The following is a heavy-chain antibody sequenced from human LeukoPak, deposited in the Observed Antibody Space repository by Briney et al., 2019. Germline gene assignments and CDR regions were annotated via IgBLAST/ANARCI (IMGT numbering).Heavy chain of an antibody. D-gene: IGHD3-22*01. CDR2: IDSSSEKI. V-gene: IGHV3-48*01. J-gene: IGHJ4*02. Sequence: GGSLRLSCTASGFTFNTYSLNWVRQAPGKGLEWISYIDSSSEKIFYADSVKGRFTISRDNGKNSLFLQMNSLRAEDTAVYYCARKNDYYDSSGYYPYFDFWGQGTLVAVSS. CDR1: GFTFNTYS. CDR3: ARKNDYYDSSGYYPYFDF.